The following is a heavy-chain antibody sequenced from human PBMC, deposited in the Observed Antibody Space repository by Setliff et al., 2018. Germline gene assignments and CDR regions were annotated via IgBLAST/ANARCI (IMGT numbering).Heavy chain of an antibody. Sequence: PGGSLSLSCTASGFSFSDAWMNWVRLVPGKGLEWVGRIKRRSDGATIDYAAPMKGRFTISREDSEDTLYLQMNSLKTEDTAVYFCARVFCRRSCLVESYMDVWGTGTTVTSP. CDR2: IKRRSDGATI. CDR1: GFSFSDAW. CDR3: ARVFCRRSCLVESYMDV. D-gene: IGHD3-16*01. V-gene: IGHV3-15*07. J-gene: IGHJ6*03.